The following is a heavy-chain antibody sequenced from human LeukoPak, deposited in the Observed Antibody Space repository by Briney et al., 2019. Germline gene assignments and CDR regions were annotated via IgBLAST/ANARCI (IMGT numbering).Heavy chain of an antibody. J-gene: IGHJ4*02. D-gene: IGHD5-12*01. CDR2: VGISSGNT. Sequence: PGGSLRLLCAASGFTFSDYSMNWVRQAPGKGLEWISYVGISSGNTKYADSVKGRFTISGDSAKNSVFLQMNNLRVEDTAVYYCARGHRYAFDTWGQGTLVTVSS. V-gene: IGHV3-48*04. CDR1: GFTFSDYS. CDR3: ARGHRYAFDT.